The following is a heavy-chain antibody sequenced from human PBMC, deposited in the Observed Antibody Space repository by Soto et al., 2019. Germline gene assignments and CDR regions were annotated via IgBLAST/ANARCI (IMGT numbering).Heavy chain of an antibody. CDR3: VRESRSGGSW. Sequence: EVQLVESGGGLVQPGGSLRVSCVASGFTFIDSWMTWVRQVPGKGLEWVANINRDGSVTNHVDCMGGRFTISRDNSRNSVYLHMINLRTEDTAIYYCVRESRSGGSWWGRGTLVTVSS. CDR2: INRDGSVT. D-gene: IGHD2-15*01. CDR1: GFTFIDSW. J-gene: IGHJ4*02. V-gene: IGHV3-7*01.